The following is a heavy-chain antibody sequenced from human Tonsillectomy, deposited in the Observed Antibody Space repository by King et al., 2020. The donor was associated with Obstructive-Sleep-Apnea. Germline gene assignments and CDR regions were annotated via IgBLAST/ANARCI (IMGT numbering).Heavy chain of an antibody. CDR2: IVVGSGNT. CDR1: GFTFTTST. D-gene: IGHD3-22*01. J-gene: IGHJ3*02. Sequence: MQLVQSGPEVKKPGTSVKVSCKASGFTFTTSTVQWVRQARGQRLEWIGWIVVGSGNTNYAQKFQERVTITRDMSTSTAYMELSSLRSDDTAVYYCAAIGDHSAYYYDAFDIWGHGTMVTVSS. CDR3: AAIGDHSAYYYDAFDI. V-gene: IGHV1-58*01.